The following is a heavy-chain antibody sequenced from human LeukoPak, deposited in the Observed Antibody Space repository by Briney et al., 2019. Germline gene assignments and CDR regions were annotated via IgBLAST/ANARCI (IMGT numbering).Heavy chain of an antibody. Sequence: PGGSLRLSCAASGFTVSGTHMSWVRQAPGKGLEWVSAMYTGGTTYYADSVQGRFTISRDNSKNTLYLQMNSLRAEDTAVYYCAKDKATSGGGLASWGQGTLVTVSS. CDR3: AKDKATSGGGLAS. V-gene: IGHV3-53*01. D-gene: IGHD3-16*01. J-gene: IGHJ4*02. CDR2: MYTGGTT. CDR1: GFTVSGTH.